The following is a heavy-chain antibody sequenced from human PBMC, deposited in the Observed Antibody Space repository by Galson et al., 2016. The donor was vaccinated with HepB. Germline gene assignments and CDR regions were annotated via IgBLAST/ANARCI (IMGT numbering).Heavy chain of an antibody. V-gene: IGHV3-33*06. CDR3: AKGAILFAKKPYYFHY. CDR1: GFIFSHYG. J-gene: IGHJ4*02. Sequence: SLRLSCAASGFIFSHYGMHWVRQAPGEGLEWVAMIWFDGSSKHHSDSVRGRFTISRDNSKNTLYLEMNSLRGEDTAVYYCAKGAILFAKKPYYFHYWGQGTLVAVSS. D-gene: IGHD2-21*01. CDR2: IWFDGSSK.